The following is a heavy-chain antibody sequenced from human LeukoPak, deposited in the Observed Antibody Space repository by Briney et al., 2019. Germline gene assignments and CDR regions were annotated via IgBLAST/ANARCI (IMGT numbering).Heavy chain of an antibody. CDR1: GFTFSNYD. Sequence: GGSLRLSCAASGFTFSNYDMHWVRQAPGKGLEWVAVISYDGSNKYYADSVKARFTISRDNSKNTLYLQMNSLRAEDTAVYYCAKAILYSSGWSRAFDIWGQGTMVTVSS. V-gene: IGHV3-30*18. J-gene: IGHJ3*02. CDR2: ISYDGSNK. CDR3: AKAILYSSGWSRAFDI. D-gene: IGHD6-19*01.